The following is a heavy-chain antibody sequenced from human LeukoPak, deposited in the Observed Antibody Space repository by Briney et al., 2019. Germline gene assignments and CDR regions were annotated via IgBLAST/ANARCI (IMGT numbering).Heavy chain of an antibody. CDR1: GYTFTRYY. V-gene: IGHV1-46*01. D-gene: IGHD3-22*01. CDR3: ARDCVPTQNYYDSSGYHYDY. Sequence: ASVKVSCKASGYTFTRYYMHWVRQAPGQGLEWMGIINPSGGSTSYAQKFQGRVTMTRGTSTSTVYMELSSLRSEDTAVYYCARDCVPTQNYYDSSGYHYDYWGQGTLVTVSS. CDR2: INPSGGST. J-gene: IGHJ4*02.